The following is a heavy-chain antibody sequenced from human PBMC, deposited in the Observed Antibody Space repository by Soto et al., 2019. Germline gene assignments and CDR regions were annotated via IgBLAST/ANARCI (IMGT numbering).Heavy chain of an antibody. CDR2: IYYSGST. V-gene: IGHV4-59*01. CDR1: GGSIRRYY. J-gene: IGHJ3*01. Sequence: PSETLSLTCRVSGGSIRRYYWHWIRQPPGKGLEWIGFIYYSGSTIYNPSLKSRVTISVDTSKNQFSLRLNSVTAADTAVYYCARDLVNVSPDDAFDVWGQGTMVTVSS. CDR3: ARDLVNVSPDDAFDV. D-gene: IGHD2-21*01.